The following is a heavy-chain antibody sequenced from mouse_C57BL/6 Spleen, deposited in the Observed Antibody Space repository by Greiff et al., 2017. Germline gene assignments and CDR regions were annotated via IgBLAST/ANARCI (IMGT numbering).Heavy chain of an antibody. J-gene: IGHJ2*01. CDR3: ARWGYYGSSVFDD. CDR1: GYTFTDYN. D-gene: IGHD1-1*01. CDR2: INPNNGGT. V-gene: IGHV1-22*01. Sequence: EVLLVESGPELVQPGASVQMSCKASGYTFTDYNMHWVKQSHGKSLEWIGYINPNNGGTCYNQKFNGKATFTVNKSSSTAYMESRSLTSEDSAVYNCARWGYYGSSVFDDWGKGTTRTVSA.